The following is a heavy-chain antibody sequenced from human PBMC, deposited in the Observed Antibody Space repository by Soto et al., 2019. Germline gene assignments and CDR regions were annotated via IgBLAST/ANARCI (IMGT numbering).Heavy chain of an antibody. V-gene: IGHV5-51*01. CDR3: ARRLYDTSGYRYFDF. CDR1: GYSFSSYW. Sequence: GESLKISCNASGYSFSSYWIGWVRQIPGKGLEWMGIIFPDDSETRYSPSFQGKVSISVDKSITTAYLQWSSLKASDTAMYYCARRLYDTSGYRYFDFWGQGTLVTVYS. J-gene: IGHJ4*02. CDR2: IFPDDSET. D-gene: IGHD3-22*01.